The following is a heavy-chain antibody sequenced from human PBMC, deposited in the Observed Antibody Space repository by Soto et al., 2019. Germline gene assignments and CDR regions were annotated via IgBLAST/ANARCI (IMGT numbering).Heavy chain of an antibody. J-gene: IGHJ6*02. CDR2: ISGYNGNT. CDR1: GYTFTNYG. CDR3: ARAGQATYYYYGMDV. Sequence: QVQLVQSGAEVKKPGASVTVSCKASGYTFTNYGFSWVRQAPGQGLEWMGWISGYNGNTKYAEKFQNRVTMTTDTSTHTAHMELRSLRPDDTAVYYCARAGQATYYYYGMDVLGQGTAVTVSS. V-gene: IGHV1-18*01.